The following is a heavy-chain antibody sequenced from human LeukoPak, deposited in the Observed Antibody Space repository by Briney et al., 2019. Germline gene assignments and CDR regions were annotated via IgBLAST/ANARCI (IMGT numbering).Heavy chain of an antibody. J-gene: IGHJ4*02. CDR1: GGSISSSSYY. D-gene: IGHD6-13*01. Sequence: SETLSLTCTVSGGSISSSSYYWGWICQPPGKGLEWIGSIYYSGSTYYNPSLKSRVTISVDTSKNQFSLKLSSVTAADTAVYYCATLPTYSSSWYFDYWGQGTLVTVSS. CDR3: ATLPTYSSSWYFDY. V-gene: IGHV4-39*07. CDR2: IYYSGST.